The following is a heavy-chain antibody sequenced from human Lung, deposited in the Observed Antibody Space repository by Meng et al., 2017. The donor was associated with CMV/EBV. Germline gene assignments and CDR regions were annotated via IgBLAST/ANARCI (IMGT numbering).Heavy chain of an antibody. J-gene: IGHJ4*02. Sequence: SGFNCSSHAMAWVRQAPGKGLEWISALSATGDTTYYADTVRGRFTISRDNSRNTLYLQMNSLRAEDTAVYYCAKDSPRLQPMYYFDYWGQGTLVTVSS. CDR1: GFNCSSHA. CDR2: LSATGDTT. CDR3: AKDSPRLQPMYYFDY. D-gene: IGHD4-11*01. V-gene: IGHV3-23*01.